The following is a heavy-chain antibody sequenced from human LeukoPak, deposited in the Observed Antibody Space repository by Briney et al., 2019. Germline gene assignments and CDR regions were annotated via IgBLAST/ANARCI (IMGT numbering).Heavy chain of an antibody. CDR3: ARDRIRGNFHFDS. D-gene: IGHD4-23*01. J-gene: IGHJ4*02. CDR1: GYTFISYD. V-gene: IGHV1-2*02. CDR2: INPDGGAT. Sequence: ASVKVSCKASGYTFISYDINWVRQAPGQGPEWMGWINPDGGATNYAQKFQGRVTMARDTSVDTSSMELSSLRSDDTAVYYCARDRIRGNFHFDSWGQGTLVTVSS.